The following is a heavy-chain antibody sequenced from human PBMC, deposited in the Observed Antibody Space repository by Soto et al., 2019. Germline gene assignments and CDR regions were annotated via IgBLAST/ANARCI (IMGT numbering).Heavy chain of an antibody. V-gene: IGHV3-33*01. Sequence: GGSLRLSCAASGFTFSSYGMHWVRQAPGQGLEWVAIIWYDGSNKYYADSVKGRFTISRDNSKNTLYLQMNSLRAEDTAVYYCARDRGQLLLDYWGQGTLVTVSS. CDR1: GFTFSSYG. D-gene: IGHD2-2*01. CDR3: ARDRGQLLLDY. CDR2: IWYDGSNK. J-gene: IGHJ4*02.